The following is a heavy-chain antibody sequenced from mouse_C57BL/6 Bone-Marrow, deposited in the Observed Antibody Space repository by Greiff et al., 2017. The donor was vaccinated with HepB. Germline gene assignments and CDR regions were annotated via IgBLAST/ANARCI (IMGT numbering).Heavy chain of an antibody. CDR3: ARNLGITTVVEYFDV. D-gene: IGHD1-1*01. CDR1: GFSLTSYG. CDR2: IWSGGST. J-gene: IGHJ1*03. V-gene: IGHV2-2*01. Sequence: VQLQESGPGLVQPSQSLSITCTVSGFSLTSYGVHWVRQSPGKGLEWLGVIWSGGSTDYNAAFISRLSISKDNSKSQVFFKMNSLQADDTAIYYCARNLGITTVVEYFDVWGTGTTVTVSS.